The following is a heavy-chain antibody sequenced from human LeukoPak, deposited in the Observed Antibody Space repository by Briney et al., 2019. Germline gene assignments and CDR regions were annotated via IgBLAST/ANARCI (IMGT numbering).Heavy chain of an antibody. V-gene: IGHV4-39*07. CDR2: IYYSGST. CDR3: ARVDVWIAAAFDY. D-gene: IGHD6-13*01. J-gene: IGHJ4*02. CDR1: GGSISSSSYY. Sequence: SETLSLACTVSGGSISSSSYYWGWIRQPPGKGLEWIGSIYYSGSTYYNPSLKSRVTISVDTSKNQFSLKLSSVTAADTAVYYCARVDVWIAAAFDYWGQGTLVTVSS.